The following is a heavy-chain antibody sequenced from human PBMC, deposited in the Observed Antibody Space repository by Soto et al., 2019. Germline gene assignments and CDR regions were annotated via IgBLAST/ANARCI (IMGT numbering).Heavy chain of an antibody. V-gene: IGHV1-46*01. CDR1: GYTFTNYY. CDR3: AREPNEAFYFDY. CDR2: LRPRTGNT. J-gene: IGHJ4*02. Sequence: GASVKVSCKASGYTFTNYYIHWFRQAPGQGLEWLGILRPRTGNTQYAQRFQGRVTMTSDTSTSTVYMELTSLRSGDTAVYYCAREPNEAFYFDYWGQGSQVTVS.